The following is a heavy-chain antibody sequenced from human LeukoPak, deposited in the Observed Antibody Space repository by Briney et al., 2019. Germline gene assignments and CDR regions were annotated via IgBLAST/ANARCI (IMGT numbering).Heavy chain of an antibody. CDR2: NSGSGGST. J-gene: IGHJ4*02. V-gene: IGHV3-23*01. CDR1: GFTFSSYA. D-gene: IGHD5-24*01. Sequence: GGSLRLSCAASGFTFSSYAMSWVRQAPGKGLEWVSANSGSGGSTYYADSVKGRFTISRDNSKNTLYLQMNSLGAEDTAVYYCAKDGMATISYYFDYWGQGTLVTVSS. CDR3: AKDGMATISYYFDY.